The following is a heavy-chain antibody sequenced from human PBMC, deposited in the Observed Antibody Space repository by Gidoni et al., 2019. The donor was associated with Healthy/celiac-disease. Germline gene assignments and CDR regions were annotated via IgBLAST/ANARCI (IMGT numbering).Heavy chain of an antibody. Sequence: EVQLVESGGGLVQPGGSLRLSCAASGFTFSSYWMHWGRQAPGKGLVWVSRINSDGSSTSYADAVKGRFTISRDNAKNTLYLQMNSLRAEDTAVYYCASLGSGSYYNGGWFDPWGQGTLVTVSS. CDR3: ASLGSGSYYNGGWFDP. V-gene: IGHV3-74*01. CDR1: GFTFSSYW. CDR2: INSDGSST. J-gene: IGHJ5*02. D-gene: IGHD3-10*01.